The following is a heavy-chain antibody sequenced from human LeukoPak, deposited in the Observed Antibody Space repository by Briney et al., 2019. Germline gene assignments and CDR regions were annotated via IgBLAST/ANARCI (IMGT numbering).Heavy chain of an antibody. V-gene: IGHV6-1*01. CDR1: GDSVSTNSAA. Sequence: SQTLSLTCAISGDSVSTNSAAWNWIRQSPSRGLEWLGRTYYRSKWYNDYGVSVKSRITITPDTSKNQFSLQLNSVTPEDTAVYYCARGGIGYCTSTSCSFDSLGQGTLVTVSS. CDR3: ARGGIGYCTSTSCSFDS. CDR2: TYYRSKWYN. J-gene: IGHJ4*02. D-gene: IGHD2-2*01.